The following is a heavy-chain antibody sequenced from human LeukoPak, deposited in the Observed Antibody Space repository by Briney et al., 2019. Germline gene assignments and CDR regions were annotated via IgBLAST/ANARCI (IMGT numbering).Heavy chain of an antibody. J-gene: IGHJ4*02. V-gene: IGHV4-59*01. CDR1: GGSISSYY. Sequence: PAETLSLTCTGSGGSISSYYWSWIRQPPGKGLEWIGNIYYSGSTNYNPSLKSRVTISVDTSKNQFSLKLSSVTAADTAVYYCARDTTVLFDYWGQGTLVTVSS. D-gene: IGHD4-17*01. CDR2: IYYSGST. CDR3: ARDTTVLFDY.